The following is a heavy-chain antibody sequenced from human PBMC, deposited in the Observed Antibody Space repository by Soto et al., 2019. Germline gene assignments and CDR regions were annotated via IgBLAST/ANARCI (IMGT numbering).Heavy chain of an antibody. CDR3: ARGQRFSDWFAL. J-gene: IGHJ5*02. CDR1: GGAISTYY. D-gene: IGHD3-3*01. Sequence: SETLSLTCTVSGGAISTYYWTWIRQTAGKGLEWIGRIYSSGSTKYNPALQSRVTMSLDTSNNQFSLRLTSVTAADTAVYYCARGQRFSDWFALWGTGT. CDR2: IYSSGST. V-gene: IGHV4-4*07.